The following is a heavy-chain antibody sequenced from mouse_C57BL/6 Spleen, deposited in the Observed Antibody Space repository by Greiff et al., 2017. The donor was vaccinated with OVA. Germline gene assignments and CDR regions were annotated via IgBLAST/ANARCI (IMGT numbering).Heavy chain of an antibody. Sequence: EVQLQQSGPELVKPGASVKISCKASGYSFTGYYMHWVKQSSEKSLEWIGEINPSTGGTSYNQKFKGKATLTVDKSSSTAYMQLKSLTSEDSAVYYCARSHYYGSSYVDYRGQGTTLTVSS. D-gene: IGHD1-1*01. CDR3: ARSHYYGSSYVDY. CDR2: INPSTGGT. J-gene: IGHJ2*01. CDR1: GYSFTGYY. V-gene: IGHV1-43*01.